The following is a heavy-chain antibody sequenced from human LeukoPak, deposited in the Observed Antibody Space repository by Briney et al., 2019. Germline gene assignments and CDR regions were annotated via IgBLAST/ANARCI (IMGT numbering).Heavy chain of an antibody. J-gene: IGHJ4*02. CDR1: GGSFSGYY. CDR2: INHSGST. CDR3: VRHWDF. Sequence: SETLSLTCAVYGGSFSGYYWSWIRQPPGKGLEWIGEINHSGSTNYNPSLKSRVTISVDTSKNHFSLKLRSVTAADTAMYNCVRHWDFWGQGTQVTVSS. V-gene: IGHV4-34*01.